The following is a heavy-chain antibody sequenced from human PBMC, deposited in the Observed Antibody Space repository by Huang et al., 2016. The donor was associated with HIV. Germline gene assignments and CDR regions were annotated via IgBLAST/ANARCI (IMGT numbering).Heavy chain of an antibody. Sequence: EVQLVQSGAAVKKSGESLKISCKGSGYKFTSYWIGWVRQTPGKGLEWMGIIYPGDSDTRYRPSFQGQVTISADKSISTAYLQWSSLKASDTAMYYCARQRAYGSTYADYWGQGTLVTVSS. CDR3: ARQRAYGSTYADY. J-gene: IGHJ4*02. CDR1: GYKFTSYW. D-gene: IGHD4-4*01. V-gene: IGHV5-51*01. CDR2: IYPGDSDT.